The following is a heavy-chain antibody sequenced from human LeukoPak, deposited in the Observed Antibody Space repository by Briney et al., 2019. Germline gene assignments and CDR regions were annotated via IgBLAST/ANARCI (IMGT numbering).Heavy chain of an antibody. J-gene: IGHJ5*02. D-gene: IGHD3-10*01. CDR3: ATHPGQPLGWFDP. CDR1: GGSISSSNW. CDR2: IYYSGST. V-gene: IGHV4-4*02. Sequence: PSETLSLTCAVSGGSISSSNWWSWIRQPPGKGLEWIGSIYYSGSTYYNPSLKSRVTISVDTSKNQFSLKLSSVTAADTAVYYCATHPGQPLGWFDPWGQGTLVTVSS.